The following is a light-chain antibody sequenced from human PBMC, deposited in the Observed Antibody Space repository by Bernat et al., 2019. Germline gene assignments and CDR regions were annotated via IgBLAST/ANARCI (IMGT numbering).Light chain of an antibody. V-gene: IGLV2-14*03. J-gene: IGLJ1*01. CDR2: DVS. CDR3: YSWTTNYVYV. CDR1: SSDVGGFNY. Sequence: QSALTQPASVSGYPGQSITISCTGTSSDVGGFNYVSWYQQHPGKAPKLMISDVSNRPSGVSNRFSGTKSGNTASLAISGLQAEDEADYYCYSWTTNYVYVFGTGTKVTVL.